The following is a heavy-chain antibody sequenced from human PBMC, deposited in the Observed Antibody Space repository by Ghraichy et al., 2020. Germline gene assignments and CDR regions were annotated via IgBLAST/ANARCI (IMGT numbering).Heavy chain of an antibody. Sequence: GGSLRLSCVASGFTFSTYAMHWVRQAPGKGLEWVAFIRYDGRDIFYTDSVKGRFTISRDNSKNTLYLQMNSLRPEDTAVYYCARDLRQRLANWFGPWGQGTLVTVSS. D-gene: IGHD6-25*01. CDR2: IRYDGRDI. CDR3: ARDLRQRLANWFGP. V-gene: IGHV3-30*02. CDR1: GFTFSTYA. J-gene: IGHJ5*02.